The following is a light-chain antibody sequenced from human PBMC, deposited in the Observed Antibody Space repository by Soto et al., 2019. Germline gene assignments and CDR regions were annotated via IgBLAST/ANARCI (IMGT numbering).Light chain of an antibody. V-gene: IGKV1-5*03. CDR2: EAS. Sequence: DIQMTQSPSTLSASVGDRVTITCRASQSISGSLAWYQQKPGKAPKLLIYEASNLKSGVPSRFSGSGSGTXXXXXXXXXXXDDSAXYXXQQYNGYWTFGQGTRVEIK. CDR1: QSISGS. CDR3: QQYNGYWT. J-gene: IGKJ1*01.